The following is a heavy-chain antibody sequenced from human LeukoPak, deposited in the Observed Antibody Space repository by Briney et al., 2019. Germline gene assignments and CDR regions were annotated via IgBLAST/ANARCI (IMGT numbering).Heavy chain of an antibody. CDR3: AKSDAIVVVPAAPTH. CDR2: IRYDGSNK. CDR1: GFTFSSYG. V-gene: IGHV3-30*02. J-gene: IGHJ4*02. D-gene: IGHD2-2*01. Sequence: GGSLRLSCAASGFTFSSYGMHWVRQAPGKGLEWVAFIRYDGSNKHYADSVKGRFTISRDNSKNTLYLQMNSLRAEDTAVYYCAKSDAIVVVPAAPTHWGQGTLVTVSS.